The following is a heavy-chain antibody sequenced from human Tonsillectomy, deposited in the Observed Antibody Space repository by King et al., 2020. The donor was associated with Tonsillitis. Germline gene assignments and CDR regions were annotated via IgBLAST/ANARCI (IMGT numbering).Heavy chain of an antibody. CDR3: ARLRGSSGYYYDYYYGMDV. CDR1: GYSFTSYW. Sequence: VQLVESGAEVKKPGESLKISCKGSGYSFTSYWIGWVRQMPGKGLEWMGIIYPGDSDTRYSPSFQGQVTISADKSISTAYLQWSSLKASDTAMYYCARLRGSSGYYYDYYYGMDVWGQGTTVTVSS. CDR2: IYPGDSDT. D-gene: IGHD3-22*01. V-gene: IGHV5-51*01. J-gene: IGHJ6*02.